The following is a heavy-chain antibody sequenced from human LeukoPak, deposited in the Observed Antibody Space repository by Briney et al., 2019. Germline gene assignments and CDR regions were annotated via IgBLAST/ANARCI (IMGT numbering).Heavy chain of an antibody. Sequence: SETLSLTCAVYGGSFSGYYWSWIRQPPGKGLEWIGEINHSGGTNYNPSLKSRVTISVDTSKNQFSLKLSSVTAADTAVYYCARHRKPRGGFDPWGQGTLVTVSS. CDR1: GGSFSGYY. V-gene: IGHV4-34*01. CDR3: ARHRKPRGGFDP. J-gene: IGHJ5*02. CDR2: INHSGGT. D-gene: IGHD3-10*01.